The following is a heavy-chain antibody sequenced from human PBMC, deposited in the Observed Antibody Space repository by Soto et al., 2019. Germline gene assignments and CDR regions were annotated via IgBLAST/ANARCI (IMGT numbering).Heavy chain of an antibody. CDR1: GFTVSSNY. CDR2: IYSGGST. D-gene: IGHD1-20*01. J-gene: IGHJ6*02. V-gene: IGHV3-53*01. CDR3: ARVYNSNYCGMDV. Sequence: PGGSLRLSCAASGFTVSSNYMSWVRQAPGKGLEWVSVIYSGGSTYYADSVKGRFTISRDNSKNTLYLQMNSLRAEDTAVYYCARVYNSNYCGMDVWGRGTTGTVSS.